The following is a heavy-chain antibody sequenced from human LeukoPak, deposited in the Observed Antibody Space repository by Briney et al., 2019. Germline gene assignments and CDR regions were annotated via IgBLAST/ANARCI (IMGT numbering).Heavy chain of an antibody. J-gene: IGHJ4*02. Sequence: PGRSPRLSCAASGFTFSSYGMHWVRQAPGKGLEWVAVISYDGSNKYYADSVKGRFTISRDNSKNTLYLQMNSLRAEDTAVFYCAKDHAYYYYDSSGYYDYWGQGTLVTVSS. CDR3: AKDHAYYYYDSSGYYDY. CDR2: ISYDGSNK. V-gene: IGHV3-30*18. D-gene: IGHD3-22*01. CDR1: GFTFSSYG.